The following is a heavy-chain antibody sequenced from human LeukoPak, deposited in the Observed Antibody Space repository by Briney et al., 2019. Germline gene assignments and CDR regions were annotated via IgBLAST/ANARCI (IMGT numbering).Heavy chain of an antibody. Sequence: PGGSLRLSCAASGFTFSSYSMNWVRQAPGKGLEWVSSISSSSSYIYYADSVKGRFTISRDNAKNSLYLQMNSLRAEDTAVYYCATKTLDYYDSSGYYTPPDYWGQGTLVTVSS. J-gene: IGHJ4*02. CDR3: ATKTLDYYDSSGYYTPPDY. CDR1: GFTFSSYS. D-gene: IGHD3-22*01. CDR2: ISSSSSYI. V-gene: IGHV3-21*01.